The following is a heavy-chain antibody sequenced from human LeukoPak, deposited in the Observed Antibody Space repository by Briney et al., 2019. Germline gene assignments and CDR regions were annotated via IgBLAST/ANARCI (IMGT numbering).Heavy chain of an antibody. D-gene: IGHD3-10*01. Sequence: SETLSLTCTVSGGSISSGSYYWSWIRQPAGKGLEWIGRIYTSGSTNYNPSLKSRVTISVDTSKNQFSLKLGSVTAADTAVYYCARGGESYKTVWFGELPTGWFDPWGQGTLVTVSS. CDR3: ARGGESYKTVWFGELPTGWFDP. CDR1: GGSISSGSYY. J-gene: IGHJ5*02. V-gene: IGHV4-61*02. CDR2: IYTSGST.